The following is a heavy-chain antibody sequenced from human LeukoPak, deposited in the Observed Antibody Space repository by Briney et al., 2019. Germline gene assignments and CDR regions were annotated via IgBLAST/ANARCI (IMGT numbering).Heavy chain of an antibody. Sequence: SGTLSLTCAVFGGSISSVYWWNWVRQSPGRGLEWIGEIYHSGSTNYNPSLKSRVTISVDTSKNQFSLKLSSVTAADTAVYYCARVGLTYYYGSGSKYNWFDPWGQGTLVTVSS. D-gene: IGHD3-10*01. CDR3: ARVGLTYYYGSGSKYNWFDP. CDR2: IYHSGST. J-gene: IGHJ5*02. V-gene: IGHV4-4*02. CDR1: GGSISSVYW.